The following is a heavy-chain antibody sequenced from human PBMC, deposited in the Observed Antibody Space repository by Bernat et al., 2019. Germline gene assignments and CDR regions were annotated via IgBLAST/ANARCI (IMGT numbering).Heavy chain of an antibody. CDR2: ISYDGSNK. D-gene: IGHD2-2*01. J-gene: IGHJ4*02. CDR1: GFTFSSYA. Sequence: QVQLVESGGGVVQPGRSLRLSCAASGFTFSSYAMHWVRQAPGKGLEWVAVISYDGSNKYYADSVKGRFTISRDNSKNTLYLQMNSLRAEDTAVYYCARDGELYCSSTSCYAGVLEDWGQGTLVTVSS. V-gene: IGHV3-30*01. CDR3: ARDGELYCSSTSCYAGVLED.